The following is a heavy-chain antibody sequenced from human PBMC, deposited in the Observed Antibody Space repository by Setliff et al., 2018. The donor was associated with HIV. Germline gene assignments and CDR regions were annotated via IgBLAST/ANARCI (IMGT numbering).Heavy chain of an antibody. D-gene: IGHD1-7*01. Sequence: ASVKVSCKASGYSFINHAMHWVRQAPGQRLEWMGWINVGSGKTQYSQEFQGRLTITRDTSASTAYMELSSLRSEDTAVYYCARDQKLELRDYYYYYMDVWGRGTTVTVSS. CDR3: ARDQKLELRDYYYYYMDV. CDR2: INVGSGKT. J-gene: IGHJ6*03. V-gene: IGHV1-3*01. CDR1: GYSFINHA.